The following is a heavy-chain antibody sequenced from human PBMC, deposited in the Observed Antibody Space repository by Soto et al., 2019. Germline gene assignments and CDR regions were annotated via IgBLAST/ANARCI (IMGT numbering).Heavy chain of an antibody. CDR1: GGSFSGYY. D-gene: IGHD3-3*01. V-gene: IGHV4-34*01. J-gene: IGHJ5*02. Sequence: PSETLSLTCAVYGGSFSGYYWSWIRQPPGKGLEWIGEINHSGGTNYNPSLKSRVTISVDTSKNQFSLKLSSVTAADTAVYYCARVWVSLEWLRKGWFDPWGQGTLVTVSS. CDR2: INHSGGT. CDR3: ARVWVSLEWLRKGWFDP.